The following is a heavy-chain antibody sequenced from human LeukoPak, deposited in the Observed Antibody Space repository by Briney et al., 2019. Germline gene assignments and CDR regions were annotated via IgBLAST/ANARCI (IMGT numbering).Heavy chain of an antibody. D-gene: IGHD5-18*01. Sequence: SQSLSLTCTVSGGSISSGSYYWSWIRQPAGKGLEWIGRIYTSGSTNYNPSLKSRVTISVDTSKNQFSLKLSSVTAADTAVYYCAREGVDTAMMNALLYYYYYMDVWGKGTTVTVSS. J-gene: IGHJ6*03. V-gene: IGHV4-61*02. CDR3: AREGVDTAMMNALLYYYYYMDV. CDR2: IYTSGST. CDR1: GGSISSGSYY.